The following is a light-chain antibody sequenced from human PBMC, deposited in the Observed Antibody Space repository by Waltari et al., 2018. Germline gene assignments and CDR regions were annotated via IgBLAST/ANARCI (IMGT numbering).Light chain of an antibody. CDR2: RTT. Sequence: DIQLTQSPSSLAASVGDRVTLTCRASQDIGGYLNWYQHQPGRAPKRLIYRTTILTTGVPSRFSGGASRTDYTLTITNLQPEDIATYYCQYYDNLPMFTFGPGTKVEIK. J-gene: IGKJ2*01. CDR3: QYYDNLPMFT. CDR1: QDIGGY. V-gene: IGKV1-33*01.